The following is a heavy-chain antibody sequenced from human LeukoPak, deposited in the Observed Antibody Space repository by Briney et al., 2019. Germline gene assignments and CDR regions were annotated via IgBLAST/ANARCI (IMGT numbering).Heavy chain of an antibody. Sequence: SETLSLTCTVSGGSISSSTYYWGWIRQPPGTGLEWIGSIFYSGNTYYNPSLKSRVTISVDTSKSQFSLKLSSATAADTAVYYRARLYAGTRPPDYWGQGTLVTVSS. CDR1: GGSISSSTYY. CDR3: ARLYAGTRPPDY. J-gene: IGHJ4*02. CDR2: IFYSGNT. D-gene: IGHD2-2*02. V-gene: IGHV4-39*01.